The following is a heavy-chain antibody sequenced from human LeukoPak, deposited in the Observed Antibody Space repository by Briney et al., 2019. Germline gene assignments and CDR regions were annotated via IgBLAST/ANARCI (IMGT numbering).Heavy chain of an antibody. V-gene: IGHV3-53*01. CDR2: IYSGGAT. D-gene: IGHD2-8*02. CDR3: ASGGKYCTGGACYGD. CDR1: GFIVSDDY. Sequence: GGSLRLSCAASGFIVSDDYISWVRQTPGKGVGWVSVIYSGGATFYADSVKGRFTISRDNSKNTVHLQMNSLRAEDTAVYYCASGGKYCTGGACYGDWGQGTLVTVSS. J-gene: IGHJ4*02.